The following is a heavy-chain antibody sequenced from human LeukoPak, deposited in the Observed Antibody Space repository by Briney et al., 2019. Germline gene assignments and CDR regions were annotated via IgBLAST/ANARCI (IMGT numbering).Heavy chain of an antibody. Sequence: SETLSLTCTVSGGSISSGGYCWSWIRQRPGKGLEWIGYIYYSGSTYYNPSLESRVTISVDTSKNQFSLKLSSVTAADTAVYYCARGYDIFHNYGMDVWGQGTTVTVSS. V-gene: IGHV4-31*03. CDR2: IYYSGST. J-gene: IGHJ6*02. D-gene: IGHD3-9*01. CDR3: ARGYDIFHNYGMDV. CDR1: GGSISSGGYC.